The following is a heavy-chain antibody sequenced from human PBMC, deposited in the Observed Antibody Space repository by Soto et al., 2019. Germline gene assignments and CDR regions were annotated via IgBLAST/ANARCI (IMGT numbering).Heavy chain of an antibody. D-gene: IGHD3-16*02. J-gene: IGHJ4*02. Sequence: HPGGSLRLSXAASGFTFSSYWMHWVRQVPEKGLVWVSRINSDGSITNYADAVKGRFTISRDNVKNTLYLQMNSLRAEDTAVYYCVRYPRSVGGSYRPDYWGQGTLVTVSS. CDR3: VRYPRSVGGSYRPDY. CDR2: INSDGSIT. V-gene: IGHV3-74*01. CDR1: GFTFSSYW.